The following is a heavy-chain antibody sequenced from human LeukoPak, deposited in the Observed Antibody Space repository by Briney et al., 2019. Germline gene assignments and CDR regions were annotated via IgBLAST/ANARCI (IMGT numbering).Heavy chain of an antibody. CDR2: IYPGDSDT. V-gene: IGHV5-51*01. CDR1: GYSFTSYW. D-gene: IGHD2-2*01. J-gene: IGHJ4*02. Sequence: SGESLKISCKGSGYSFTSYWIGWVRQLPGKGLEWMGIIYPGDSDTRYSPSFQGQVTISADKSISTAYLQWSSLKASDTATYYCARHYCSSTSCYFDYWGQGTLVTVSS. CDR3: ARHYCSSTSCYFDY.